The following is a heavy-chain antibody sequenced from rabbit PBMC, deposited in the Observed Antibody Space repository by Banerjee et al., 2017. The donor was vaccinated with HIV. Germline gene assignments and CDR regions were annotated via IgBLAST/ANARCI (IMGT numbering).Heavy chain of an antibody. CDR3: ARGGSRTNF. J-gene: IGHJ3*01. D-gene: IGHD4-2*01. CDR2: ILVDTSCNI. CDR1: GFDFRGHW. Sequence: QSLEESGGDLVKPGASLTLTCKASGFDFRGHWACWVRQATGKGLEWIGCILVDTSCNIKYPNWASWAKGRFTISKTSSTTVTLQMTSLTAADTATYFCARGGSRTNFWGQGTLVTVS. V-gene: IGHV1S40*01.